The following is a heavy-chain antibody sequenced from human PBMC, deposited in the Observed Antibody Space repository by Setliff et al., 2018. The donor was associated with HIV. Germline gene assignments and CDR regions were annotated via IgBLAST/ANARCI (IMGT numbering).Heavy chain of an antibody. J-gene: IGHJ4*02. CDR3: ARDSVSGYYYADY. Sequence: ASVKVSCKASGYTFTSYGISWVRQAPGQGLEWMGWISAYNGNTNYAQKLQGRVTMTTDTSTSTAYIELSSLRSEDTAVYYCARDSVSGYYYADYWGQGTLVTVSS. CDR2: ISAYNGNT. D-gene: IGHD3-22*01. CDR1: GYTFTSYG. V-gene: IGHV1-18*01.